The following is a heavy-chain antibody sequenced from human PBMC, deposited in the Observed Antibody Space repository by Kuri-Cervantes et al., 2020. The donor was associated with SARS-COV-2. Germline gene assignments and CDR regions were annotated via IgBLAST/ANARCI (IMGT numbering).Heavy chain of an antibody. D-gene: IGHD2-15*01. CDR2: ISAYNGNT. CDR1: GCTFTSYG. Sequence: ASVKVSCKASGCTFTSYGISWVRQAPGQGLEWMGWISAYNGNTNYAQKLQGRVTMTTDTSTSTAYMGLRSLRSDDTAVYYCARALLGVGYCSGGSCSYYFDYWGQGTLVTVSS. J-gene: IGHJ4*02. CDR3: ARALLGVGYCSGGSCSYYFDY. V-gene: IGHV1-18*01.